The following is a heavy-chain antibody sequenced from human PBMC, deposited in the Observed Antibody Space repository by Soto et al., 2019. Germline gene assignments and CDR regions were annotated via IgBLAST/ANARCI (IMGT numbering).Heavy chain of an antibody. CDR2: IYYSGRT. D-gene: IGHD6-13*01. J-gene: IGHJ5*02. V-gene: IGHV4-59*08. Sequence: QVQLQESGPGLVKPSETLSLTCTVSGGSISSYYWSWIRQPPGKGLEWIGYIYYSGRTNYNPSLKSRVTISVDTSKNQFSLKLSSVTAADTAVYYCARHLGYGWFDPWGQGTLVTVSS. CDR3: ARHLGYGWFDP. CDR1: GGSISSYY.